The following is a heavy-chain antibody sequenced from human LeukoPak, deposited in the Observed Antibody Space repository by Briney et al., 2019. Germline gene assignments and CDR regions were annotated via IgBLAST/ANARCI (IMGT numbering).Heavy chain of an antibody. CDR3: AGERYYYGSVSYSPFDY. V-gene: IGHV4-34*01. J-gene: IGHJ4*02. CDR2: INHSGST. Sequence: WETLSLTCAVYGGSFSGYYWSWIRQPPGKGLEWIGEINHSGSTNYNPSLKSRVTISVDQSKNQFAVKLSDVTGEGRAVKYGAGERYYYGSVSYSPFDYWGQGTLVTVSS. CDR1: GGSFSGYY. D-gene: IGHD3-10*01.